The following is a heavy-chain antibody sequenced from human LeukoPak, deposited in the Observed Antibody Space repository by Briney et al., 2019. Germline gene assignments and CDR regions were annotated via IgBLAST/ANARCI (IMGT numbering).Heavy chain of an antibody. V-gene: IGHV3-7*01. CDR2: IKKDGSEK. CDR3: ARDAGNSGYGCDL. Sequence: PGGSLRLSCATSGFSFSSFWMSWVRQAPGKGLEWVANIKKDGSEKYYVDSVKGRFTISRDNARNSLYLQMNNLRGEDTAIYYCARDAGNSGYGCDLWGQGTLVTVSS. CDR1: GFSFSSFW. D-gene: IGHD5-12*01. J-gene: IGHJ5*02.